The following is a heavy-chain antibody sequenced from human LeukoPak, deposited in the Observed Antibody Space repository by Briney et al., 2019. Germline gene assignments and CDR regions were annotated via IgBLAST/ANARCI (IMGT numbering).Heavy chain of an antibody. J-gene: IGHJ6*03. CDR1: GYTFTSYD. D-gene: IGHD6-19*01. Sequence: GASAKVSCKTSGYTFTSYDINWVRQATGQGLEWMGWMNPNSGNTGYAQKFQGRVTITRNTSISTAYMELSSLRSEDTAVYYCARAPQWPHGDYYYYMDVWGKGTTVTVSS. CDR2: MNPNSGNT. V-gene: IGHV1-8*03. CDR3: ARAPQWPHGDYYYYMDV.